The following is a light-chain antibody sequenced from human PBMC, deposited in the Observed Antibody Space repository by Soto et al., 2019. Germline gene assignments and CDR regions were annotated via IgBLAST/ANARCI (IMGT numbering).Light chain of an antibody. CDR1: QDIRND. J-gene: IGKJ1*01. CDR3: LQDYIYPWT. CDR2: TAS. Sequence: AIQLTESPSSLSASVGERVTITCRASQDIRNDLGWFQQKPGKAPKLLINTASTLQSGVSSRFSGSGSGTDFTLTISSLQPEDFATYYCLQDYIYPWTFGQGTKVDI. V-gene: IGKV1-6*01.